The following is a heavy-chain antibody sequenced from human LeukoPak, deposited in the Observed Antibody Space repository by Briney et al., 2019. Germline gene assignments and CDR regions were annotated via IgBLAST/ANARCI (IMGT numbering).Heavy chain of an antibody. CDR2: IYSSVT. Sequence: KPSETLSLTCTVSGDSISSSSYYWGWIRQPRGKGLEWIASIYSSVTYYNPSLKSRVTISVDTSKNQFSLNLSSVTAADTAVYYCARTTTVTKGLDYWGQGTLVTVSS. J-gene: IGHJ4*02. CDR1: GDSISSSSYY. D-gene: IGHD4-17*01. CDR3: ARTTTVTKGLDY. V-gene: IGHV4-39*01.